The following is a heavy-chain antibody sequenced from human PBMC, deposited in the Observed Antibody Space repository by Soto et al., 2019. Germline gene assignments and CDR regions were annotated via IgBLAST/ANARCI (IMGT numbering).Heavy chain of an antibody. CDR3: AKRQQLVRSGMDV. Sequence: EVQLLESGGGLVQPGGSLRLSCAASGFTFSSYAMSWVRQAPGTGLEWVSVISGSGGSTYYADSVKGRFTISRDNSKNTGYLQMKRLRDDDTALYYCAKRQQLVRSGMDVWVQGTTLTVSS. V-gene: IGHV3-23*01. CDR2: ISGSGGST. J-gene: IGHJ6*02. CDR1: GFTFSSYA. D-gene: IGHD6-13*01.